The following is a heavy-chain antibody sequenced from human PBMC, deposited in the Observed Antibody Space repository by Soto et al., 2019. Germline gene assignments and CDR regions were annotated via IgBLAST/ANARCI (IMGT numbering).Heavy chain of an antibody. Sequence: GGSLRLSCAASGFTFSSYAMHWVRQAPGKGLEWVAVISYDGSNKYYADSVKGRFTISRDNSKNTLYLQMNSLRAEDTAVYYCARENRDGAFDIWGQGTMVTVSS. CDR1: GFTFSSYA. CDR3: ARENRDGAFDI. V-gene: IGHV3-30-3*01. CDR2: ISYDGSNK. D-gene: IGHD2-21*02. J-gene: IGHJ3*02.